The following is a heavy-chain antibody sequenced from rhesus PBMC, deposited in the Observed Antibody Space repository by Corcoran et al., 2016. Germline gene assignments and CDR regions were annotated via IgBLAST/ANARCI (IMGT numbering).Heavy chain of an antibody. V-gene: IGHV4S6*01. CDR1: GASIRYRYD. Sequence: QVKLQEPGPGLVTPSGTLSPTCTVPGASIRYRYDWTWIPQPHGQGLEWMVRIYGSGVSTSYIPSLKSRVTISKDTSKNQFSLNLSAVTAAYTAVYYCARAKRVQLRYFDYWGQGVLVTVSS. CDR3: ARAKRVQLRYFDY. J-gene: IGHJ4*01. D-gene: IGHD5-24*01. CDR2: IYGSGVST.